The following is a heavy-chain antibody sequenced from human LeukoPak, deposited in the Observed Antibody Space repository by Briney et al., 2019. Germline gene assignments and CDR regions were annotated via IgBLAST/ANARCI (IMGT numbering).Heavy chain of an antibody. Sequence: SETLSLTCTVSCASISSSSSFWAWLRQPPGKGLEGIGSFYYIGSTYYNPSLKSRVTISVDTSKNQLSLKLNSVTAADTAVYYCARSLSLSGNTNWFDPWGQGTLVTVSS. CDR1: CASISSSSSF. J-gene: IGHJ5*02. D-gene: IGHD1-26*01. CDR2: FYYIGST. V-gene: IGHV4-39*01. CDR3: ARSLSLSGNTNWFDP.